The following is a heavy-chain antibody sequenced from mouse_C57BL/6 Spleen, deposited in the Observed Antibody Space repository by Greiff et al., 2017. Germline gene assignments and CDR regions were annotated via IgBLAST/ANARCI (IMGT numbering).Heavy chain of an antibody. D-gene: IGHD1-1*01. J-gene: IGHJ1*03. CDR3: ARSGGSSYWYFDV. CDR1: GYTFTSYW. CDR2: IDPSDSET. V-gene: IGHV1-52*01. Sequence: QVQLQQPGAELVRPGSSVKLSCKASGYTFTSYWMHWVKQRPIQGLEWIGNIDPSDSETHYNQKFKDKATLTVDKSTSTDYMQLSSLTSEDSAVYYCARSGGSSYWYFDVWGTGTTVTVSS.